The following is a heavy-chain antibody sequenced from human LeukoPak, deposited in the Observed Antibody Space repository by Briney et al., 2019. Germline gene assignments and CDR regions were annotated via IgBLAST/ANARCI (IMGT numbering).Heavy chain of an antibody. V-gene: IGHV4-34*01. CDR2: INHSGST. CDR3: ARVSGFSGLAFDY. D-gene: IGHD3-22*01. CDR1: GGSFSGYY. Sequence: SETLSLTCAVYGGSFSGYYWSWIRQPPGKGLEWIGEINHSGSTNYNPSLKSRVTISVDTSKNQFPLKLSSVTAEDTAVYYCARVSGFSGLAFDYWGQGTLVTVSS. J-gene: IGHJ4*02.